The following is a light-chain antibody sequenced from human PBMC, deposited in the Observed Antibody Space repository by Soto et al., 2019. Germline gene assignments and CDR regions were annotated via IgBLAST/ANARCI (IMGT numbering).Light chain of an antibody. CDR1: QDITTY. J-gene: IGKJ1*01. Sequence: IVLTQSPGSLSLSPGETATLTCRASQDITTYLAWYQQKPGQAPRLFIYDTFNRASSAPDRFSGSGSGTVFTLTITSLQSEDFGVYYCHQHNNWWTFGQGTKVDIK. V-gene: IGKV3-11*01. CDR2: DTF. CDR3: HQHNNWWT.